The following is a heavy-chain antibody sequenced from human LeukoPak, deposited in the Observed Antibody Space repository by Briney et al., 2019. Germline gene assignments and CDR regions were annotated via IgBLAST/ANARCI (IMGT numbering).Heavy chain of an antibody. CDR3: TRGPNNWNDVGGAYYFDY. V-gene: IGHV3-49*03. CDR2: IRSRAYGGTT. J-gene: IGHJ4*02. Sequence: GGSLRLSCTTSGFTFGDYAMSWFRQAPGKGLEWVGFIRSRAYGGTTEYAASVRGRFTISRDDSKSIAYLEMNSLKTEDTAVYHCTRGPNNWNDVGGAYYFDYWGQGILVTVSS. CDR1: GFTFGDYA. D-gene: IGHD1-20*01.